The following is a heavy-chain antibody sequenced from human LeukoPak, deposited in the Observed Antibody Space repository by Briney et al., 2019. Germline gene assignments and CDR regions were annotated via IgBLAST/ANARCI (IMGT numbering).Heavy chain of an antibody. CDR2: INPNSGGT. D-gene: IGHD5-24*01. V-gene: IGHV1-2*06. Sequence: ASVKVSCKASGYTCTGYYMNWVRQAPGQGLEWMGRINPNSGGTNYAQKFQGRVTMTRDTSISTAYMELSRLRSDDTAVYYCARVGDGLNDAFDIWGRGTMVTVSS. CDR1: GYTCTGYY. CDR3: ARVGDGLNDAFDI. J-gene: IGHJ3*02.